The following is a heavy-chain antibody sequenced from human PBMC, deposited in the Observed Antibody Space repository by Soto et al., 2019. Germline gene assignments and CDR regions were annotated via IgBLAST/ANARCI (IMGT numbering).Heavy chain of an antibody. CDR2: IYYSGST. V-gene: IGHV4-31*03. Sequence: QVQLQESGPGLVKPSQTLSLTCTVSGGSISSGGYYWSWIRQHPGKGLEWIGYIYYSGSTYYNPSLKSRVTISIDTSKNQFYLKLSSVTDADTAVYYCARVRDYNFWSGQSVEGYIDVWGKGTTVTVSS. D-gene: IGHD3-3*01. CDR1: GGSISSGGYY. J-gene: IGHJ6*03. CDR3: ARVRDYNFWSGQSVEGYIDV.